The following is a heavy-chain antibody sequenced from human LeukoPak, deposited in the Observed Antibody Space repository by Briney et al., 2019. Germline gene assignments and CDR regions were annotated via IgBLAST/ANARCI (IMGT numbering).Heavy chain of an antibody. CDR3: ARFEDIVVVTAIVDRYAFDI. CDR1: GGSISSGGYY. Sequence: KPSQTLSLTCTVSGGSISSGGYYWSWIRQPPGKGLEWIGYIYHSGSTYYNPSLKSRVTISVDRSKNQFSLKLSSVTAADTAVYYCARFEDIVVVTAIVDRYAFDIWGQGTMVTVSS. J-gene: IGHJ3*02. D-gene: IGHD2-21*02. V-gene: IGHV4-30-2*01. CDR2: IYHSGST.